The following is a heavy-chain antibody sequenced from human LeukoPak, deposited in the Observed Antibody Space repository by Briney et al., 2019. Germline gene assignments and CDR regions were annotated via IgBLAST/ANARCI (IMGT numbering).Heavy chain of an antibody. D-gene: IGHD6-6*01. Sequence: GGSLRLSCAASGFTFSSYGMHWVRQAPGKGLEWVAFIRYDGSNKYYADSVKGRFTISRDDSKNTLYLQMNSLRAEDTAVYYCAKGRQQLVDPWGQGTLVTVSS. CDR1: GFTFSSYG. CDR2: IRYDGSNK. J-gene: IGHJ5*02. V-gene: IGHV3-30*02. CDR3: AKGRQQLVDP.